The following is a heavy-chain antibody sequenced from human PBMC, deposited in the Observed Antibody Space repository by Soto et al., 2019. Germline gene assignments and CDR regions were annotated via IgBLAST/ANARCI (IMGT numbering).Heavy chain of an antibody. D-gene: IGHD6-19*01. CDR3: ARDSSGWYPQRYFDY. V-gene: IGHV1-18*04. J-gene: IGHJ4*02. CDR2: ISAYNGNT. Sequence: GASVKDSCKASGYTFTSYGISWVRQAPGQGLEWMGWISAYNGNTNYAQKLQGRVTMTTDTSTSTAYMELRSLRSDDTAVYYCARDSSGWYPQRYFDYWGQGTLVTVSS. CDR1: GYTFTSYG.